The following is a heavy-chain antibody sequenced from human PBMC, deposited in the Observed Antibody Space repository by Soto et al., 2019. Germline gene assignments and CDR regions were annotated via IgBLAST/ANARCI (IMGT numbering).Heavy chain of an antibody. CDR3: ARSAVAGLDY. D-gene: IGHD6-19*01. J-gene: IGHJ4*02. CDR1: GGSFSVYY. V-gene: IGHV4-34*01. CDR2: INHSGST. Sequence: QVQLQQWGAGLLKPSETLSLTCAVYGGSFSVYYWSGTRQPPGKGREWIGEINHSGSTNYNPSLKSRVAISVDTSKNQFSLKLSSVTAADTAVYYCARSAVAGLDYWGQGNLVTVSS.